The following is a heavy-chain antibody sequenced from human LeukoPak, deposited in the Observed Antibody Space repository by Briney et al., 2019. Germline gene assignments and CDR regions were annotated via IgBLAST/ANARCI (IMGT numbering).Heavy chain of an antibody. J-gene: IGHJ4*02. V-gene: IGHV3-48*03. CDR2: ISSSGGTI. D-gene: IGHD6-13*01. Sequence: GGSLRLSCAASGFTFSSYEMNWVRQAPGKGLEWVSYISSSGGTIYYADSVKGRFTISRDNAKNSLYLQMNSLRAEDTAVYYCARTPTIAAAGRNYFDYWGQGTLVTVSS. CDR3: ARTPTIAAAGRNYFDY. CDR1: GFTFSSYE.